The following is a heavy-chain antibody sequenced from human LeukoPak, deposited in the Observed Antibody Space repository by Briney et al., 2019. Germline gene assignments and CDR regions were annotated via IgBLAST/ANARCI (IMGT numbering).Heavy chain of an antibody. V-gene: IGHV4-34*01. CDR3: ARGSGSYEY. D-gene: IGHD1-26*01. Sequence: SETLSLTCAVYGGSFSGYYGSWIRQPPGKGLEWIGEINHSGSTNYNPSLKSRVTISVDTSKNQFSLKLSSVTAADTAVYYCARGSGSYEYWGQGTLVTVSS. CDR1: GGSFSGYY. CDR2: INHSGST. J-gene: IGHJ4*02.